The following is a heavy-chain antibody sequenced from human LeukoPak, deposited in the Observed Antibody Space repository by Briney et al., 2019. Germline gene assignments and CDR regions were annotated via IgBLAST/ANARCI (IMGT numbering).Heavy chain of an antibody. D-gene: IGHD3-22*01. V-gene: IGHV1-69*13. CDR1: GGTFSSCA. Sequence: SVKVSCKASGGTFSSCAISWVRQAPGQGLEWMGGIIPIFGTANYAQKFQGRVTITADESTSTAYMELSSLRSEDTAVYYCAIGRGKYYYDSSGYYDLDYWGQGTLVTVSS. CDR2: IIPIFGTA. J-gene: IGHJ4*02. CDR3: AIGRGKYYYDSSGYYDLDY.